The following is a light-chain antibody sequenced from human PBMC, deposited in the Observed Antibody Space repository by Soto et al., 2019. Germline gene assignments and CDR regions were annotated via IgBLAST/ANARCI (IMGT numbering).Light chain of an antibody. CDR2: EVS. CDR3: SSYTTTNTVV. CDR1: SSDVGTYNF. J-gene: IGLJ3*02. Sequence: QSALTQPASVSGSPGQSITISCTATSSDVGTYNFVSWYQQHPGKAPKLMIHEVSNRPSGISNRFSGSKSGNTASLTISGLQAEDEGDYYCSSYTTTNTVVFGGGTKLTVL. V-gene: IGLV2-14*01.